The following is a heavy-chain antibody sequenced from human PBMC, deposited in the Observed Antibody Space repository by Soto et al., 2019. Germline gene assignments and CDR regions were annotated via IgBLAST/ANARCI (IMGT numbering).Heavy chain of an antibody. Sequence: GGSLRLSCAASGFTFSSYGMHWVRQAPGKGLEWVAVISYDGSNKYYADSVKGRFTISRDNSKNTLYLQMNSLRAEDTAVYYCAKDLTDIVVVPAAKSNDYYYYGMDVWGQGTTVTVSS. CDR3: AKDLTDIVVVPAAKSNDYYYYGMDV. V-gene: IGHV3-30*18. CDR1: GFTFSSYG. CDR2: ISYDGSNK. J-gene: IGHJ6*02. D-gene: IGHD2-2*01.